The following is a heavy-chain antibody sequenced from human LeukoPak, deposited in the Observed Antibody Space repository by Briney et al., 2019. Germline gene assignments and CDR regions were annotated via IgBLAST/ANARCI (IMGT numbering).Heavy chain of an antibody. Sequence: SETLSLTCTASGGSISGSYWSWIRQPAGKGLEWIGRMYSSGTTNHNPSLKSRVAMSIDTSRNRFSLKLSSVTAADTAVYYCAKDGANWFGPWGQGTLVTVPS. CDR3: AKDGANWFGP. CDR1: GGSISGSY. D-gene: IGHD3-16*01. V-gene: IGHV4-4*07. CDR2: MYSSGTT. J-gene: IGHJ5*02.